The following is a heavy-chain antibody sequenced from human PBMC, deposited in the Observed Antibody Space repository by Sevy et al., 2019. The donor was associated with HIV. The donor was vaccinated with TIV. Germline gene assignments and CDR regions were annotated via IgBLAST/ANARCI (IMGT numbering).Heavy chain of an antibody. CDR2: ISSNSDTI. CDR1: GFTLSDYY. V-gene: IGHV3-11*04. J-gene: IGHJ4*01. Sequence: GGSLRLSCAASGFTLSDYYMSWIRQAPGKGLQWISYISSNSDTIYYADSVKGRFTISRDNAKNSLYLQMSSLRAEDTAVYYCVREGLGGYSYSLDYWGHGTLVTVSS. D-gene: IGHD5-18*01. CDR3: VREGLGGYSYSLDY.